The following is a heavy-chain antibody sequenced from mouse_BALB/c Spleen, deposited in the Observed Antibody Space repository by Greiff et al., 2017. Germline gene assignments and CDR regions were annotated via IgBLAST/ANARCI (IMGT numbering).Heavy chain of an antibody. J-gene: IGHJ2*01. V-gene: IGHV2-9*02. CDR2: IWAGGST. CDR1: GFSLTSYG. Sequence: VQLQESGPGLVAPSQSLSITCTVSGFSLTSYGVHWVRQPPGKGLEWLGVIWAGGSTNYNSALMSRLSISKDNSKSQVFLKMNSLQTDDTAMYYCARDRRYYDTGGYYFDYWGQGTTLTVSS. D-gene: IGHD2-4*01. CDR3: ARDRRYYDTGGYYFDY.